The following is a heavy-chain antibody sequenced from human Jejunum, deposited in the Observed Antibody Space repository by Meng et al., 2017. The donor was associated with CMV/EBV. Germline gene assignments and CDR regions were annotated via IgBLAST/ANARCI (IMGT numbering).Heavy chain of an antibody. CDR1: GFTFSSSY. V-gene: IGHV3-53*01. D-gene: IGHD5-18*01. Sequence: EVQLVESGGALIQPGGSLILSCAASGFTFSSSYMSWVRQAPGKGLEWVSHIYAGGSTYYADSVKGRFTISRDNPKNTLYLQMNTLRAEDTAVYYCARTVGYTYGLDNWGQGTLVTVPS. CDR2: IYAGGST. CDR3: ARTVGYTYGLDN. J-gene: IGHJ4*02.